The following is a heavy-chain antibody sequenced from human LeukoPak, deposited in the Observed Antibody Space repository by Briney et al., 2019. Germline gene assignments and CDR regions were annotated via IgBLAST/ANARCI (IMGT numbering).Heavy chain of an antibody. CDR2: ISGSGGST. CDR1: GFTFSSYA. Sequence: PGGSLRLSCAASGFTFSSYAMSWVRQAPGKGLEWVSAISGSGGSTYYADSVKGRFTISRDNSKNTLYLQMNSLRAEDMAVYYCAKDIGYCSSTSRYTFDYWGQGTLVTVSS. CDR3: AKDIGYCSSTSRYTFDY. D-gene: IGHD2-2*02. J-gene: IGHJ4*02. V-gene: IGHV3-23*01.